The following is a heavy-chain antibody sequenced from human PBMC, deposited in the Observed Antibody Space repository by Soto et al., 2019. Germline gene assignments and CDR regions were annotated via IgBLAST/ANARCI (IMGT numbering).Heavy chain of an antibody. J-gene: IGHJ6*03. V-gene: IGHV1-2*04. CDR2: INPNSGGT. D-gene: IGHD3-16*01. CDR1: GYSFTGYY. CDR3: ARGGLGDFNYYYYMDV. Sequence: AASVKVSCKASGYSFTGYYMHWVRQAPGQGLEWMGWINPNSGGTNYAQKFQGWVTMTRDTSISTAYMELSRLRSDDTAVYYCARGGLGDFNYYYYMDVWGKGTTVTVSS.